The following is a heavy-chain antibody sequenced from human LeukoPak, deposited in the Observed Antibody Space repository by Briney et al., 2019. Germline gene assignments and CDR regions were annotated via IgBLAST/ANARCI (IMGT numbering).Heavy chain of an antibody. J-gene: IGHJ4*02. Sequence: ASVKVSCKASGYTFTANYIHWMRLAPGQGLEWMGRITPNSGDTVYAQNFQGRVTMTTDTSISTAYMELSSLRSDDTAVYYCARDRVGAVNPDSWGQGTLVTVSP. D-gene: IGHD1-26*01. CDR1: GYTFTANY. CDR2: ITPNSGDT. CDR3: ARDRVGAVNPDS. V-gene: IGHV1-2*06.